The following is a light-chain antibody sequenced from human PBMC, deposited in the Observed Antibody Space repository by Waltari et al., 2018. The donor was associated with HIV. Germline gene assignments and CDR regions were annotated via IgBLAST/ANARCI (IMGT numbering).Light chain of an antibody. V-gene: IGLV3-21*02. CDR1: NIASKS. CDR2: DDS. Sequence: SYVLTQPPSVSVAPGQTARITCGGNNIASKSVHWYQRQPGQAPVLVLYDDSDRPSGIPERFSGSNSGDLAALTINRVEVGDEADYFCQVWDIISGHRRLVFGGGTKLTVL. J-gene: IGLJ2*01. CDR3: QVWDIISGHRRLV.